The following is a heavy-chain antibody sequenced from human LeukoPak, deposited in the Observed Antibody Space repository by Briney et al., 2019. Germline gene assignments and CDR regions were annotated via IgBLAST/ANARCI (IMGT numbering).Heavy chain of an antibody. Sequence: ASVKVSCKASGYTFTSYYMHWVRQAPGQGLEWMGIINPSGGSTSYAQKFQGRVTMTRDTSTSTVYMELSSLRSEDTAVYYCARGDVVVVAATSWYYYYMDVWGKGTTVTVSS. CDR2: INPSGGST. V-gene: IGHV1-46*01. D-gene: IGHD2-15*01. CDR1: GYTFTSYY. J-gene: IGHJ6*03. CDR3: ARGDVVVVAATSWYYYYMDV.